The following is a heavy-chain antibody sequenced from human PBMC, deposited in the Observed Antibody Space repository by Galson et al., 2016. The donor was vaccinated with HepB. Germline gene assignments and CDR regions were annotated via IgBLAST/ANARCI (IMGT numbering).Heavy chain of an antibody. Sequence: SVKVSCKASGGTFSSHAVSWVRQAPGRGLEWMCGFLPIFGTSEYAQKFQGKVTITADESARTVYLELSSLTSEDTAVYYCARQATLVTGYFDYWGQGTRVTVSS. D-gene: IGHD4-23*01. CDR3: ARQATLVTGYFDY. V-gene: IGHV1-69*13. CDR1: GGTFSSHA. J-gene: IGHJ4*02. CDR2: FLPIFGTS.